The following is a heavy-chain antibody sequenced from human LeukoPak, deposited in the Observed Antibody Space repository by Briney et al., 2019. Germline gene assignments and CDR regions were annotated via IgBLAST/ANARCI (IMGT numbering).Heavy chain of an antibody. V-gene: IGHV1-8*01. CDR2: MNPNSGNT. CDR3: ARVHSQWLVLNY. J-gene: IGHJ4*02. D-gene: IGHD6-19*01. CDR1: GYTVTSYD. Sequence: GGSVKVSCKASGYTVTSYDINWVRQATGQGLEWMGWMNPNSGNTGYAQKFQGRVTMTRNTSISTAYMELSSLRSEDTAVYYCARVHSQWLVLNYWGQGTLVTVSS.